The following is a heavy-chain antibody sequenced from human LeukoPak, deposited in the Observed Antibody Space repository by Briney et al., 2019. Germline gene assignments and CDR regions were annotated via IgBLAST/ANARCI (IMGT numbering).Heavy chain of an antibody. CDR2: INPNSGGT. Sequence: ASVKVSCKASGYTFTDYYMHWVRQAPGQGLEWMGWINPNSGGTNYTQKFQGRVTMTRDTSISTAYMELRSLRSDDTAVYYCARDVVDTAMDPFDYWGQGTLVTVSS. J-gene: IGHJ4*02. CDR3: ARDVVDTAMDPFDY. V-gene: IGHV1-2*02. CDR1: GYTFTDYY. D-gene: IGHD5-18*01.